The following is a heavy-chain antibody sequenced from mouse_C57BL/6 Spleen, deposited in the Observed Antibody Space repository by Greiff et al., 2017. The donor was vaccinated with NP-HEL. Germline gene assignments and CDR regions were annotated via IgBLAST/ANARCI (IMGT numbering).Heavy chain of an antibody. D-gene: IGHD2-5*01. CDR3: ARPWSNYWYCDV. CDR1: GFTFSDYG. Sequence: DVQLVESGGGLVKPGGSLKLSCAASGFTFSDYGMHWVRQAPEKGLEWVAYISSGSSTIYYADTVKGRSTITRDNAKNTLFLPLTSLSSENTALYYCARPWSNYWYCDVWGTGTTVTVSS. J-gene: IGHJ1*03. V-gene: IGHV5-17*01. CDR2: ISSGSSTI.